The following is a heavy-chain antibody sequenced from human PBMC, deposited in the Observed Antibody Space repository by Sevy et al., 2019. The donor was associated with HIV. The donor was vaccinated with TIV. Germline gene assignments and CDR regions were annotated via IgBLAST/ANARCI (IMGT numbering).Heavy chain of an antibody. V-gene: IGHV3-9*01. CDR2: ISWNSGNI. Sequence: GGSLRLSCVASGFTFEDYGFSWVRQIPGKGLEWVAGISWNSGNIAYADFVKGRFIISRDYAKNSVFLQMNSLRPEDTAFYYCAKDIGYYDGSGYSHDAYDIWGRGTEVTVSS. CDR1: GFTFEDYG. CDR3: AKDIGYYDGSGYSHDAYDI. D-gene: IGHD3-22*01. J-gene: IGHJ3*02.